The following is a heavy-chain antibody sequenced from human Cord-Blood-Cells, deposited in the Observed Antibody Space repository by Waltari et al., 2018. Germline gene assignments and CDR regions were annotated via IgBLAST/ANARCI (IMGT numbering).Heavy chain of an antibody. V-gene: IGHV5-51*01. J-gene: IGHJ6*02. Sequence: EVQLVQSGAEVKKPGESLKISCKGSGYSFTSYWIGWVRQMPGKGLEWMWVIYPGDSDTRYSPSFQGQVTISADKAISTAYLQWSSLKASDTAMYYCARQGDSSGWYYYYYGMDVWGQGTTVTVSS. CDR3: ARQGDSSGWYYYYYGMDV. CDR2: IYPGDSDT. CDR1: GYSFTSYW. D-gene: IGHD6-19*01.